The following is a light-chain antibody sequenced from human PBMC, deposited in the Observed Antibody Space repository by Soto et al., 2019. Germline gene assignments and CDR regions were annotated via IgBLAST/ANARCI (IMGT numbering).Light chain of an antibody. Sequence: DITMTQTPATLSASVGDRVTITCRASQGISSYLAWYQQKPGKAPKLLIYAASTLRSGVPSRFSGSGSGTDFTLTISSLQPEDFATYYCQQSYSTPLTFCQGTKVDI. V-gene: IGKV1-39*01. CDR1: QGISSY. CDR3: QQSYSTPLT. CDR2: AAS. J-gene: IGKJ1*01.